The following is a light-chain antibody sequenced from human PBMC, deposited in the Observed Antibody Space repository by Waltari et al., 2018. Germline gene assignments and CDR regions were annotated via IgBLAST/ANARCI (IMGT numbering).Light chain of an antibody. Sequence: DFHLTQSPSFLSASVGASVTITSRARPGMSSHLAWYQKKPGKAPNLLIYAASTLQSGVPTRFSGGGSETDFTLTISYLQPEDFATYYCQQRNSDVWTFGQGTKVELK. CDR1: PGMSSH. CDR3: QQRNSDVWT. V-gene: IGKV1-9*01. CDR2: AAS. J-gene: IGKJ1*01.